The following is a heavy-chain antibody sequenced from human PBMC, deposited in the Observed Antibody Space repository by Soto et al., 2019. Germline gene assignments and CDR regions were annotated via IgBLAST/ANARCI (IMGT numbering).Heavy chain of an antibody. Sequence: QVQLVQSGAEVKKPGASVTVSCKASGYRFSDYYLHWVRQAPGQGPEWMGWMNPNSGDTKYAQKFKGRVTTTRDTSVSTAFMELNWLKSDDTAVYYCARESGGATATLDYYYFYMDVWGIGTTVTVSS. J-gene: IGHJ6*03. D-gene: IGHD1-26*01. CDR3: ARESGGATATLDYYYFYMDV. CDR2: MNPNSGDT. V-gene: IGHV1-2*02. CDR1: GYRFSDYY.